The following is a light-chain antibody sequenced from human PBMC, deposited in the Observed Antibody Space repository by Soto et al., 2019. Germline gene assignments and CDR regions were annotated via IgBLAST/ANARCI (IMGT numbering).Light chain of an antibody. Sequence: QSALKRPPSVSGAPGQRVTISCTGSSSNIRAGYDVHWYQQLPGTAPKLLIYGNSNRPSGVPDRFSGSKSGTSASLAITGLQAEDEADYYCQSYDSSLSGYVFGTGTKVTVL. CDR2: GNS. V-gene: IGLV1-40*01. J-gene: IGLJ1*01. CDR1: SSNIRAGYD. CDR3: QSYDSSLSGYV.